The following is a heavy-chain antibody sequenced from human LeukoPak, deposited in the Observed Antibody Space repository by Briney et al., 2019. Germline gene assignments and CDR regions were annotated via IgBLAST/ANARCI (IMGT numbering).Heavy chain of an antibody. CDR1: GGSISSGDYY. CDR3: ARARYDYVWGSYRYYFDY. V-gene: IGHV4-30-4*01. Sequence: SETLSPTCTVSGGSISSGDYYWSWICQPPGKGLEWIGYIYYSGSTYYNPSLKSRVTISVDTSKNQFSLKLSSVTAADTAVYYCARARYDYVWGSYRYYFDYWGQGTLVTVSS. D-gene: IGHD3-16*02. CDR2: IYYSGST. J-gene: IGHJ4*02.